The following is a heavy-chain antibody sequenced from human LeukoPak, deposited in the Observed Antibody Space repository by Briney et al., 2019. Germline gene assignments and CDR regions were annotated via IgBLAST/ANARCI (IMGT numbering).Heavy chain of an antibody. CDR1: GGSMRGYF. D-gene: IGHD3-22*01. Sequence: PSETLSLTCNVSGGSMRGYFWSWIRQPAGEGLEWIGRIYITGSTSYNPSLKSRVTMPVDKSKNQFSLKLNSVTAADTAVYYCARDGGADSGGYYYGYWGQGTLVTVSS. CDR3: ARDGGADSGGYYYGY. CDR2: IYITGST. J-gene: IGHJ4*02. V-gene: IGHV4-4*07.